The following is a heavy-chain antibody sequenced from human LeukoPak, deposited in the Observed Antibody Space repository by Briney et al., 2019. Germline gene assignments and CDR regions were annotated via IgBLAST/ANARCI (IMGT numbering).Heavy chain of an antibody. J-gene: IGHJ4*02. Sequence: GRSLRLSCAASGFTFSSYAMHWVRQAPGKGLEWVAVISYDGSNKYYADSVKGRFTISRDNSKNTLYLQMNSLRAEDTAVYYCARDFWAYMVRGVIISGYWGQGTLVTVSS. V-gene: IGHV3-30-3*01. CDR3: ARDFWAYMVRGVIISGY. D-gene: IGHD3-10*01. CDR2: ISYDGSNK. CDR1: GFTFSSYA.